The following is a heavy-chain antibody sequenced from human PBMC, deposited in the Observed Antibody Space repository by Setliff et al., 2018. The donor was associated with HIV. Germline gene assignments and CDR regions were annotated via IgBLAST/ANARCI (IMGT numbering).Heavy chain of an antibody. CDR1: GGSINTYY. D-gene: IGHD3-10*01. Sequence: ASETLSLTCTVSGGSINTYYWSWIRQPPGKGLEWIGYIYYSGSTNYNPSLKSRVTISVDTSKNQFSLKLKSATAADTAAYYCARPSNYGSGSYGAFDIWGQGTMVTVSS. J-gene: IGHJ3*02. CDR3: ARPSNYGSGSYGAFDI. CDR2: IYYSGST. V-gene: IGHV4-59*08.